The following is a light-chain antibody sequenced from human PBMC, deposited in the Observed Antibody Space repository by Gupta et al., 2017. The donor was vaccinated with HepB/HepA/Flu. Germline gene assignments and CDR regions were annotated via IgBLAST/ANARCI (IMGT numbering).Light chain of an antibody. J-gene: IGLJ3*02. V-gene: IGLV6-57*01. Sequence: NFVLTQPQSLSESPGKTVTISCTRSRGNIASSYVHWYQLRPGSSPNTLRFEDKDRPSGVHERFAGYTGWYSNSEYLHISGVRTDDDADDYYQYSNSIRQVVFGGGTHLTVL. CDR3: QYSNSIRQVV. CDR2: EDK. CDR1: RGNIASSY.